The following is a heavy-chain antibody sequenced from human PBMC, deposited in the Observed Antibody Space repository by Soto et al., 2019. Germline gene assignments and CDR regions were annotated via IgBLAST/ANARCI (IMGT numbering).Heavy chain of an antibody. V-gene: IGHV3-74*01. CDR2: INSDGSST. CDR1: GFIFSNCW. J-gene: IGHJ6*02. CDR3: VRAIGHYGMDV. Sequence: EVQLVESGGGLVQPGGSLRLSCVASGFIFSNCWMHWVRQAPGMGLVWVSHINSDGSSTTYAASVKGRFTISRDNAKNTLYLQMNSLRAEDTAVYYCVRAIGHYGMDVWGRGTTVTVSS. D-gene: IGHD3-22*01.